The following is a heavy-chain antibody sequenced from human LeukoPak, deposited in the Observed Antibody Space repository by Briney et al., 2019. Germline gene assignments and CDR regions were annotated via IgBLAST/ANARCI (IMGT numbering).Heavy chain of an antibody. CDR3: AKAGNSGWYQGYYFDY. J-gene: IGHJ4*02. CDR2: ISGSGGST. V-gene: IGHV3-23*01. Sequence: GGSLRLSCAASGFTFSSYGMSWVRQAPGKGLEWVSAISGSGGSTYYADSVKGRFTISRDNSKNTLYLQMNSLRAEDTAVYYCAKAGNSGWYQGYYFDYWGQGTLVTVSS. CDR1: GFTFSSYG. D-gene: IGHD6-19*01.